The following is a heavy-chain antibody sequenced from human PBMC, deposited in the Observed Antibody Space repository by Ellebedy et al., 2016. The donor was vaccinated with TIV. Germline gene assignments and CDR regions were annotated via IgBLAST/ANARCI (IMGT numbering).Heavy chain of an antibody. V-gene: IGHV3-30-3*01. D-gene: IGHD6-13*01. Sequence: GESLKISCAASGFSFSSYTMHWVRQAPGKGLEWVAVISYDAINKYYADSVKGRFTISRDNSKNTLYLQMNSLRAEDTAVYYCARDFSSSWYWGLHYWGQGTLVTVSS. CDR1: GFSFSSYT. CDR2: ISYDAINK. J-gene: IGHJ4*02. CDR3: ARDFSSSWYWGLHY.